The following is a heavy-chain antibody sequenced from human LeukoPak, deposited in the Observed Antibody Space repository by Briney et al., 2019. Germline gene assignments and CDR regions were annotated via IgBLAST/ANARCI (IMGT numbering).Heavy chain of an antibody. J-gene: IGHJ1*01. CDR1: GFTFKNYN. CDR2: ISGRSSHI. V-gene: IGHV3-21*01. Sequence: PGGSLRLSCAASGFTFKNYNMHWVRQAPGKGLEWVSAISGRSSHIYYGESVKGRFTISRDNAKNSLYLQKDSLGVEDTAVYYCGRAFPPLRTSSAGDLWGQGTLVIVSS. CDR3: GRAFPPLRTSSAGDL. D-gene: IGHD3-16*01.